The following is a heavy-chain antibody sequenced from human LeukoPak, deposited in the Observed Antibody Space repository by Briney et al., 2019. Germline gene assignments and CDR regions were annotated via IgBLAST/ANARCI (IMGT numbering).Heavy chain of an antibody. J-gene: IGHJ6*02. CDR1: GFTFSSYA. CDR2: ISYDGSNK. Sequence: GRSLRLSCAASGFTFSSYAMHWVRQAPGKGLEWVAVISYDGSNKYYADSVKGRFTIPRDNSKNTLYLQMNSLRAEDTAVYYCARGPRLDYGMDVWGQGTTVTVSS. CDR3: ARGPRLDYGMDV. V-gene: IGHV3-30-3*01.